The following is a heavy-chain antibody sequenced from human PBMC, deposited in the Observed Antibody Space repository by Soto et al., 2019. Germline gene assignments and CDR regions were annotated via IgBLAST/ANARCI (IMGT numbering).Heavy chain of an antibody. CDR3: ARGGDRFDGMDV. D-gene: IGHD3-16*01. Sequence: NGYDMHWVRQAPGKNLEWVAAISTAGDTYYLGSVKGRFTISREDAKNSLSLQMNSLRVGDTAVYYCARGGDRFDGMDVWGQGTTGTAP. CDR1: NGYD. CDR2: ISTAGDT. J-gene: IGHJ6*02. V-gene: IGHV3-13*01.